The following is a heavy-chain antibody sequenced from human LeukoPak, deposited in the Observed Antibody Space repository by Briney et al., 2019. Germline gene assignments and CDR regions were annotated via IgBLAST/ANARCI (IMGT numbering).Heavy chain of an antibody. J-gene: IGHJ4*02. CDR1: GYTFTSYG. V-gene: IGHV1-18*01. D-gene: IGHD2-15*01. Sequence: ASVKVSCKASGYTFTSYGISWVRQAPGQGLEWMGWISAYNGNTNYAQKLQGRVTMTTDTSTSTAYMELRSLRSDDTAVYYCARAPTQYCSGGSCYYSVGHFDYWGQGTLVTVSS. CDR2: ISAYNGNT. CDR3: ARAPTQYCSGGSCYYSVGHFDY.